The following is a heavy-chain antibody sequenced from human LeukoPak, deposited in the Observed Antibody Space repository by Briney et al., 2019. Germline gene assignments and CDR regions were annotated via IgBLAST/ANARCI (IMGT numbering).Heavy chain of an antibody. J-gene: IGHJ6*03. Sequence: KASETLSLTCTVSGGSISSSSYYWGWIRQPPGKGLEWIGSIYYSGSTYYNPSLKSRVTISVDTSKNQFSLKLSSVTAADTAVYYCARQAGYCSSTSCYTAGYYYYMDVWGKGTTVTVSS. CDR2: IYYSGST. D-gene: IGHD2-2*02. V-gene: IGHV4-39*01. CDR1: GGSISSSSYY. CDR3: ARQAGYCSSTSCYTAGYYYYMDV.